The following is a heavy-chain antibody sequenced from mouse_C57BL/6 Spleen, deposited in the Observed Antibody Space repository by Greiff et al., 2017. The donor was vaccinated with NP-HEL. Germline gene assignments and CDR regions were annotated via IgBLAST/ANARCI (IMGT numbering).Heavy chain of an antibody. CDR1: GFNIKDYY. Sequence: VQLQQSGAELVKPGASVKLSCTASGFNIKDYYMHWVKQRTEQGLEWIGRSDPEDGETKYAPKFQGKATITAATSSNTAYLQLSSLTSEDTAVYCCARTDDWDGAWFAYWGQGTLVTVSA. J-gene: IGHJ3*01. V-gene: IGHV14-2*01. D-gene: IGHD4-1*01. CDR2: SDPEDGET. CDR3: ARTDDWDGAWFAY.